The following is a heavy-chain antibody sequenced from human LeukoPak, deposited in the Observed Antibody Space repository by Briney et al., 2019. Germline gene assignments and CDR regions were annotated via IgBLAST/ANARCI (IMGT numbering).Heavy chain of an antibody. CDR2: IKPDGSDK. Sequence: GGSLRLSCVGSGFSFRSHWVNWVRQSPGKGLEWVANIKPDGSDKYYVDSARGRFTVSRDNAKNSAFLQMNSLRAEDTAIYYCATISAQTCDIGGKGTWLSVS. D-gene: IGHD5-24*01. CDR1: GFSFRSHW. CDR3: ATISAQTCDI. J-gene: IGHJ3*02. V-gene: IGHV3-7*01.